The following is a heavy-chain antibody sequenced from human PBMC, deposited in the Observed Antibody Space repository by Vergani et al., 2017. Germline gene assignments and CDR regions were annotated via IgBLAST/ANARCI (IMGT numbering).Heavy chain of an antibody. D-gene: IGHD2-15*01. Sequence: EVQLVESGGGLVQPGGSLRLSCAASGFTFSSYWMSWVRQAPGKGLEWVANIKQDGREKYYVDSVKGRFTISRDNAKNSLYLQMNSLRAEDTAVYYCARDLYGSQDIVWGQGTLVTVSS. CDR3: ARDLYGSQDIV. CDR1: GFTFSSYW. J-gene: IGHJ4*02. V-gene: IGHV3-7*04. CDR2: IKQDGREK.